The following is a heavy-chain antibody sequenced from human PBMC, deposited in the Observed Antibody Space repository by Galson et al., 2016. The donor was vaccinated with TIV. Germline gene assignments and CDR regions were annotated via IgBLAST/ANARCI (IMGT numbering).Heavy chain of an antibody. CDR3: AREYYSSYYRSNWFDP. J-gene: IGHJ5*02. D-gene: IGHD6-19*01. CDR1: GGSISSSTYD. Sequence: ETLSLTCTVSGGSISSSTYDWGWIRQPPGKGLEWIGSIYYSGDTYYNPSLKSRVPISVDTSKNQFSLRLSFVTAADTAVYYCAREYYSSYYRSNWFDPWGQGTLVTVSS. V-gene: IGHV4-39*01. CDR2: IYYSGDT.